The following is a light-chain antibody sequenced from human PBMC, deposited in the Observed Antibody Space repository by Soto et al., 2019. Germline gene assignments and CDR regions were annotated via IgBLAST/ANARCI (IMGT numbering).Light chain of an antibody. CDR3: QVWVGPSERI. J-gene: IGLJ2*01. Sequence: SYVLTQPPSVSVAPEQTATITCGGDNIGSKIVHWYQHNPGQAPVLVVHDDDDRPSGIPERFSGSNSGQTATLTISRVEAGDEADYYCQVWVGPSERIFGGGTKLTVL. CDR2: DDD. CDR1: NIGSKI. V-gene: IGLV3-21*02.